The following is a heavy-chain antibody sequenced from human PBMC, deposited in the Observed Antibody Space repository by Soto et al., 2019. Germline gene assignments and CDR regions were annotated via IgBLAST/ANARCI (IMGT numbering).Heavy chain of an antibody. CDR3: AREGFSGSYYPN. CDR1: GGTLSSYT. CDR2: IIPIFGSA. J-gene: IGHJ4*02. Sequence: VQLVQSGAEVKKPGSSVKVSCKASGGTLSSYTFSWVRQAPGQGLEWMGGIIPIFGSADYAQKFQGRLTITADESTSTAYMELSSLRSEDTAVYYCAREGFSGSYYPNRVQGTLVTVSS. D-gene: IGHD1-26*01. V-gene: IGHV1-69*01.